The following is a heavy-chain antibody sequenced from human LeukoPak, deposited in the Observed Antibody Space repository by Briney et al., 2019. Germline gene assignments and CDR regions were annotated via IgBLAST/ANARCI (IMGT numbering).Heavy chain of an antibody. J-gene: IGHJ4*02. D-gene: IGHD2-2*02. CDR3: ARQGYCSSTSCYKGGGSYFDY. CDR2: FYHSGST. V-gene: IGHV4-38-2*01. CDR1: GYSISSGYY. Sequence: PSETLSLTCAVSGYSISSGYYWGWLRQPPGKGLEWIGSFYHSGSTYYIPSLKSRVTISVDTSKNQFSLNLSSVTAADTAVYYCARQGYCSSTSCYKGGGSYFDYWGQGTLVTVSS.